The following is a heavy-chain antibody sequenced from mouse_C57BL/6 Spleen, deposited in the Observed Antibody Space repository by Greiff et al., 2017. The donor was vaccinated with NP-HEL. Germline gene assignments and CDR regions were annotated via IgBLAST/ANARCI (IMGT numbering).Heavy chain of an antibody. V-gene: IGHV14-4*01. Sequence: EVQLQQSGAELVRPGASVKLSCTASGFNIKDDYMHWVKQRPEQGLEWIGWIDPENGDTEYASKFQGKATITADTSSNTAYLQLSSLTSEDTAVYYCTHYDQFAYWGQGTLVTVSA. CDR1: GFNIKDDY. CDR2: IDPENGDT. J-gene: IGHJ3*01. CDR3: THYDQFAY. D-gene: IGHD2-4*01.